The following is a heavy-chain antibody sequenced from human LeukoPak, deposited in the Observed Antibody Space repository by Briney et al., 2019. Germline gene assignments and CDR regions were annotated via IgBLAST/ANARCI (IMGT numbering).Heavy chain of an antibody. D-gene: IGHD3-22*01. Sequence: GGSLRLSCAASGFTFSTYWMHWVRQAPGKGLVWVSLIKSDGSTTTYGDSVRGRFTISRDNAKNTLNLQMNSVTAEDTAVYYCARAGGYGGVLNFWGQGTLVTVSS. V-gene: IGHV3-74*01. CDR1: GFTFSTYW. CDR2: IKSDGSTT. CDR3: ARAGGYGGVLNF. J-gene: IGHJ4*02.